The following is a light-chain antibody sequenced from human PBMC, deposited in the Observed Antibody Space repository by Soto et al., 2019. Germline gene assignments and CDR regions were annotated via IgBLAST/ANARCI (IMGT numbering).Light chain of an antibody. CDR1: HSVGSL. CDR3: QQYNTFWT. CDR2: GAS. J-gene: IGKJ1*01. Sequence: EVVMTQSPATLSVSPGERATVSCRASHSVGSLLAWYQQKPGQAPRLLIYGASTRATGIPARFTGSGSGTEFTLTISSLQSEDFATYYCQQYNTFWTFGQGTKVEIK. V-gene: IGKV3-15*01.